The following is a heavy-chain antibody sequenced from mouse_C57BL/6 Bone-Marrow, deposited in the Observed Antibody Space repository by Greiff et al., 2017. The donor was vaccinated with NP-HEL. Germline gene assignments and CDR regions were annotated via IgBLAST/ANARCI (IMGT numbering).Heavy chain of an antibody. Sequence: DVQLQQSGPELVKPGASVKMSCKASGYTFTDYNMHWVKQSHGKSLEWIGYINPNNGGTSYNQKFKGKATLTVNKSSSTAYMELRSLTSEDSAVYSCASSLRRVLAYWGQGTTVTVSA. D-gene: IGHD1-1*01. V-gene: IGHV1-22*01. J-gene: IGHJ3*01. CDR3: ASSLRRVLAY. CDR1: GYTFTDYN. CDR2: INPNNGGT.